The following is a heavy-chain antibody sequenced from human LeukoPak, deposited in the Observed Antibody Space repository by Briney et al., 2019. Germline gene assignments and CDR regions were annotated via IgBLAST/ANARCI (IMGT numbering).Heavy chain of an antibody. CDR1: GGSISSYY. J-gene: IGHJ5*02. Sequence: SETLSLTCTVSGGSISSYYWSWIRQPPGKGLEWIGYIYYSGSTNYNPSLKSRVTISVDTSKNQFSLKLSSVTPADTAVYYCARGYGDYGGWFGPWGQGILVTVSS. V-gene: IGHV4-59*01. CDR2: IYYSGST. D-gene: IGHD4-17*01. CDR3: ARGYGDYGGWFGP.